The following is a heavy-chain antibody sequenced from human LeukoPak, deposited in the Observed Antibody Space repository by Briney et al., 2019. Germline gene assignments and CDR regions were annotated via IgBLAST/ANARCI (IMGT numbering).Heavy chain of an antibody. Sequence: PGGSLRLSCAASGFTFSSYSMNWVRQAPGKGLEWVSSISSSSSYIYYADSVKGRFTISRDNAKNSLYLQMNSLRAEDTAVYYCATSFIVGAFDAFDIWGQGTMVTVSS. J-gene: IGHJ3*02. CDR2: ISSSSSYI. V-gene: IGHV3-21*01. D-gene: IGHD1-26*01. CDR3: ATSFIVGAFDAFDI. CDR1: GFTFSSYS.